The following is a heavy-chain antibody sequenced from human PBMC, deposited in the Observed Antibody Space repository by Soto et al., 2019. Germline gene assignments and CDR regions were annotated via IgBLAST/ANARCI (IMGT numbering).Heavy chain of an antibody. D-gene: IGHD3-16*01. V-gene: IGHV3-7*05. CDR2: IKEDGSEK. J-gene: IGHJ6*04. CDR1: GFTFGRHW. CDR3: ARVENSFGGMDV. Sequence: EVQLVESGGGLVQPGGSLRLSCVVSGFTFGRHWMSWVRQAPGKGLEWVANIKEDGSEKNTVDSLKGRFTISRDDARNSVYRQMSSLRAEDTAVYYCARVENSFGGMDVWGEGTTVIVSA.